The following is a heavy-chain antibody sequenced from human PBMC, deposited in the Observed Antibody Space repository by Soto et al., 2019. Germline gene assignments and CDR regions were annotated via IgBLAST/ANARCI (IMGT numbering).Heavy chain of an antibody. CDR3: AKYSGYDLATYYYGMDV. D-gene: IGHD5-12*01. CDR1: GFTFSSYA. V-gene: IGHV3-23*01. J-gene: IGHJ6*02. Sequence: PAGSLRLSCADSGFTFSSYAISWVRQAPGKGLEWVSAISGSGGSTYYADSVKGRFTISRDNSKNTLYLQMNSLRAEDTAVYYCAKYSGYDLATYYYGMDVWGQGTTVTVSS. CDR2: ISGSGGST.